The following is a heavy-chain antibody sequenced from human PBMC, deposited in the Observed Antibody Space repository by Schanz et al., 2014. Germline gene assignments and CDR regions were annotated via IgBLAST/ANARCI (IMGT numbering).Heavy chain of an antibody. V-gene: IGHV3-30-3*01. CDR3: AKDFFIGVARGVIISHDAIDI. Sequence: VQLVESGGGLVQPGGSLRLSCAASGFPFSSYALHWVRQAPGKGLEWVAVISYDGVNTYYADSVKGRFTISRDNSRKTLYLQMNSLRADDTAVYYCAKDFFIGVARGVIISHDAIDIWGQGTKVTVSS. CDR1: GFPFSSYA. CDR2: ISYDGVNT. J-gene: IGHJ3*02. D-gene: IGHD3-10*01.